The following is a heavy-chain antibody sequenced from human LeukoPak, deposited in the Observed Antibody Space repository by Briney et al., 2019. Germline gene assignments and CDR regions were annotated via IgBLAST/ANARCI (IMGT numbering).Heavy chain of an antibody. CDR3: ARDLTPHYYDSSGYYHGPTCYYYYYYMDV. D-gene: IGHD3-22*01. CDR2: INPNSGGT. V-gene: IGHV1-2*02. J-gene: IGHJ6*03. CDR1: GYTFTGYY. Sequence: ASVKVSCKASGYTFTGYYMHWVRQAPGQGLEGMGWINPNSGGTNYAQKFQGRVTMTRDTSISTAYMELSRLRSDDTAVYYCARDLTPHYYDSSGYYHGPTCYYYYYYMDVWGKGTTVTVSS.